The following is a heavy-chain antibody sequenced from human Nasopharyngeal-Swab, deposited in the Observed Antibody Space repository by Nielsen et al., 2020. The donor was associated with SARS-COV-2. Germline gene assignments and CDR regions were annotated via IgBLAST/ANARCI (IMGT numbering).Heavy chain of an antibody. Sequence: SETLSLTFAVYGGSFSGYYWSWIRQPPGKGLEWIGEINHSGSTNYNPSLKSRVTISVDTSKNQFSLKLSSVTAADTAVYYCARGGPTSLVRGVIIPPFDYWGQGTLVTVSS. V-gene: IGHV4-34*01. J-gene: IGHJ4*02. CDR3: ARGGPTSLVRGVIIPPFDY. CDR1: GGSFSGYY. D-gene: IGHD3-10*01. CDR2: INHSGST.